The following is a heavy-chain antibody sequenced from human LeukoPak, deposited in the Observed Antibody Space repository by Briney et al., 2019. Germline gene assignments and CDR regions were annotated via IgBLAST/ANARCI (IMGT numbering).Heavy chain of an antibody. J-gene: IGHJ4*02. CDR2: INPNNGGT. Sequence: GASVKVSCKASGYTFTGYYVHWVRQAPGQGLEWMGWINPNNGGTNYAQKFQGRVTMTRDTPINTAYMELSRLRFDDTAVYYCARDQPDVGPLGYWGQGTLVTVSS. CDR1: GYTFTGYY. D-gene: IGHD2-15*01. V-gene: IGHV1-2*02. CDR3: ARDQPDVGPLGY.